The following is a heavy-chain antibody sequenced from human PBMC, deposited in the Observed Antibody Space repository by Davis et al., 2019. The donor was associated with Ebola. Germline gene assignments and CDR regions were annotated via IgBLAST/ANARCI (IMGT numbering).Heavy chain of an antibody. D-gene: IGHD6-6*01. CDR2: SYYSGST. CDR1: GASSSSRRYY. CDR3: ARQEQLGWFDP. J-gene: IGHJ5*02. V-gene: IGHV4-39*01. Sequence: MPSETLSLTCTVSGASSSSRRYYWGWIRQPPGKGLEWIGSSYYSGSTYYNPSLKSRVTISVDTSKNQFSLKLSSVTAADTAVYYCARQEQLGWFDPWGQGTLVTVSS.